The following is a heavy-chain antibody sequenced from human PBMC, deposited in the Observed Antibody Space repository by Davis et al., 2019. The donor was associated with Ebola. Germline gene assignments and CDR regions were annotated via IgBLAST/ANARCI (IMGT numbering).Heavy chain of an antibody. CDR3: ARGETIVVVPAAPQGFDP. CDR2: IYYSGST. D-gene: IGHD2-2*01. CDR1: GVSVSSGSYY. V-gene: IGHV4-61*01. J-gene: IGHJ5*02. Sequence: MPGGPLRLSCTVSGVSVSSGSYYWSCIRPPPGQGLEWIGYIYYSGSTNYNSSLKSRITITVDTSKNQFPLKLSSVTDADTAVYYCARGETIVVVPAAPQGFDPWGQGTLVTVSS.